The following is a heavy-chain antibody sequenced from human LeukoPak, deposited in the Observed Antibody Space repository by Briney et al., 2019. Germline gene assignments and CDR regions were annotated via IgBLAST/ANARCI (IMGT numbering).Heavy chain of an antibody. CDR3: ARDRVYCSGGSCENTRFDY. J-gene: IGHJ4*02. Sequence: GGSLRLSCAASRFTFSNYNMNWVRQAPGEGLEWVSSISSSSSYIYYADSVKGRFTISRDNAKNSLYLQMNSLRAEDTAVYYCARDRVYCSGGSCENTRFDYWGQGTLVTVSS. V-gene: IGHV3-21*04. CDR2: ISSSSSYI. D-gene: IGHD2-15*01. CDR1: RFTFSNYN.